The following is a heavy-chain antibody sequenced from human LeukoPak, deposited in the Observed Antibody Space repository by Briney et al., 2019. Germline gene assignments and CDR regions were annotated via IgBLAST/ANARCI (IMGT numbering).Heavy chain of an antibody. J-gene: IGHJ5*02. CDR2: IYYSGST. D-gene: IGHD3-3*01. CDR3: ARPVPYDFWYWFDP. V-gene: IGHV4-39*01. CDR1: ACSISSSSYY. Sequence: SETLSLTCTVSACSISSSSYYWGWIRQPPGKGLEWIGSIYYSGSTYYNPSLKSRVTISVDTSKNQFSLKLSSVTAADTAVYYCARPVPYDFWYWFDPWGQGTLVTVSS.